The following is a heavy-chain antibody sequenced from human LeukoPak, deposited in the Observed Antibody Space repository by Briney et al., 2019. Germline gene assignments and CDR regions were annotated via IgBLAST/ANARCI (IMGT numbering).Heavy chain of an antibody. D-gene: IGHD2-15*01. CDR2: ISYDGSNK. J-gene: IGHJ5*02. Sequence: GGSLRLSCAASGFTFSSYAMHWVRQAPGKGLEWVAVISYDGSNKYYADSVKGRFTISRDNSKNTLYLQMNSLRAEDTAVYYCARDFATVVVVAARVSWFDPWGQGTLVAVSS. CDR1: GFTFSSYA. V-gene: IGHV3-30-3*01. CDR3: ARDFATVVVVAARVSWFDP.